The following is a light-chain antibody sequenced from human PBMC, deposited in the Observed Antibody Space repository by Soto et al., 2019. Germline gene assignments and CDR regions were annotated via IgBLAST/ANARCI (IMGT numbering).Light chain of an antibody. CDR3: GSYTSISTYV. CDR2: EVS. Sequence: QSALTQPASVSGSPGQSITISCTGTSSDVGGYNYVSWYQQYPGKAPKLMIYEVSNRPSGVSNRFSGSKSGNTASLTISGLQAEDEADYYCGSYTSISTYVFGTGTKVTVL. J-gene: IGLJ1*01. V-gene: IGLV2-14*01. CDR1: SSDVGGYNY.